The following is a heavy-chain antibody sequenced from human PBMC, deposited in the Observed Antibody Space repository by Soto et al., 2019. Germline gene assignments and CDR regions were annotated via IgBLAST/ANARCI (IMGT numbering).Heavy chain of an antibody. V-gene: IGHV3-11*05. CDR3: ARDLGLSSSNYFDF. CDR1: GFTFTDYY. J-gene: IGHJ4*02. D-gene: IGHD3-10*01. CDR2: ISGSTDYL. Sequence: QVQLVESGGDLVKPGGSLRLSCAASGFTFTDYYMSWLRQAPGQGLQWLSYISGSTDYLNYADSVKGRFTIYRDNAKNLLYLQMTSRRADDTAVYYFARDLGLSSSNYFDFWGQGTLVTVSS.